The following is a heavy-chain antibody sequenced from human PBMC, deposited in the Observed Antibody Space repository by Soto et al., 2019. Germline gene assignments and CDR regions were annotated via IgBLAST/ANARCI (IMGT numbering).Heavy chain of an antibody. D-gene: IGHD2-2*01. Sequence: AGSLRLSCAASGFTFSNAWMSWVRQAPGKGLEWVGRIKSKTDGGTTDYAAPVKGRFTISRDDSKNTLYLQMNSLKTEDTAVYYCTTATDLCSSTSCYTFDYWGQGTLVTVSS. CDR2: IKSKTDGGTT. J-gene: IGHJ4*02. V-gene: IGHV3-15*01. CDR1: GFTFSNAW. CDR3: TTATDLCSSTSCYTFDY.